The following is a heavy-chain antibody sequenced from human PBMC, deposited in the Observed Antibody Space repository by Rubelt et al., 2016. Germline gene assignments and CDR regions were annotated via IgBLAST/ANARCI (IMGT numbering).Heavy chain of an antibody. J-gene: IGHJ4*02. Sequence: QVQLQQWGAGLLKPSETLSLTCAVYGGSFSGYYWSWIRQPPGKGLEWIGEINHSGRPNYNPSLKRRGTVSGDTAKNQFSLKLGSVTDSDTAVYYCARMPKDQQLPSDYWGQGTLVTVSS. D-gene: IGHD2-2*01. V-gene: IGHV4-34*01. CDR2: INHSGRP. CDR3: ARMPKDQQLPSDY. CDR1: GGSFSGYY.